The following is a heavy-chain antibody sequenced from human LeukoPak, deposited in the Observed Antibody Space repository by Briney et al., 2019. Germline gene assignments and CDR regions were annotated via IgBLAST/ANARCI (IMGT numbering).Heavy chain of an antibody. CDR1: GYTFTSYY. Sequence: ASVKVSCKASGYTFTSYYMHWVRQAPGQGLEWMGIINPSGAGTTYAQKFQGRVTMTRDTSTSTVYMELSSLRSEDTAVYYCARSTDLFYFGYWGQGTLVTVSS. CDR2: INPSGAGT. CDR3: ARSTDLFYFGY. D-gene: IGHD3-3*01. J-gene: IGHJ4*02. V-gene: IGHV1-46*01.